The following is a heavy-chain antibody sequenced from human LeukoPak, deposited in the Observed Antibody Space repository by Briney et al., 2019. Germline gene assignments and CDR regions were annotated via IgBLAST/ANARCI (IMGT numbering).Heavy chain of an antibody. Sequence: GGSLRLSCAASGFTFSDFAMSWVRQAPGKGLKWVSLISGSGDSTYYADSVKGRFTISRDNSKNTLYLQMNSLRAEDTAEYYCAREVSSPHAFDIWGQGTMVTVSS. CDR3: AREVSSPHAFDI. CDR2: ISGSGDST. J-gene: IGHJ3*02. CDR1: GFTFSDFA. V-gene: IGHV3-23*01.